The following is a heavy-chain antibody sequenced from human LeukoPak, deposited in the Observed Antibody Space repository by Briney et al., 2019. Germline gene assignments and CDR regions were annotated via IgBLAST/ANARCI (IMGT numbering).Heavy chain of an antibody. CDR3: AKGYCGSTSCRSYYYYYYMDV. D-gene: IGHD2-2*01. Sequence: GRSLRLSCAASGFTFDDYAMHWVRQAPGKGLEWVSGISWNSGSIGYADSVKGRFTISRDNAKNYLYLQMNSQRAEDTALDYCAKGYCGSTSCRSYYYYYYMDVWVKGTTVSVPS. CDR2: ISWNSGSI. V-gene: IGHV3-9*01. J-gene: IGHJ6*03. CDR1: GFTFDDYA.